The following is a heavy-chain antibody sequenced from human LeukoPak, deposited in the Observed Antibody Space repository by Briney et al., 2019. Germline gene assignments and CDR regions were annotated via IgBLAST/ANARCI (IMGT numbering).Heavy chain of an antibody. Sequence: CETLSLPYTVSDGSISRYYWSGLRQPPGKGLEWIGYIYYSGSTNYNPSLKSRVTISVDTSKNQFSLKLSSVTAADTAVYYCTRERGINGFDPGGQGTLVTVSS. CDR3: TRERGINGFDP. J-gene: IGHJ5*02. CDR1: DGSISRYY. V-gene: IGHV4-59*01. CDR2: IYYSGST.